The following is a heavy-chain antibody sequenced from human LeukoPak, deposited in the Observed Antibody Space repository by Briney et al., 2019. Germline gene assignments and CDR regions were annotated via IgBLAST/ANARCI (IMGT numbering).Heavy chain of an antibody. V-gene: IGHV4-38-2*02. CDR1: GYSISSGYY. Sequence: PSETLSLTCTVSGYSISSGYYWGWIRQPPGKGLEWIAEINHRGTTHYNPSLKSRVNISADTSKNQFSLHLDSVTAADTAVYYCARSWAGMYYPFYYFDYWGQGTLVSVSS. CDR3: ARSWAGMYYPFYYFDY. CDR2: INHRGTT. J-gene: IGHJ4*02. D-gene: IGHD1-26*01.